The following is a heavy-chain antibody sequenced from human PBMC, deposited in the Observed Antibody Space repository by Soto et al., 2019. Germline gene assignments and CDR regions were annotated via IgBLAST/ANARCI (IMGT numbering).Heavy chain of an antibody. CDR1: GFTFSSFW. Sequence: GGSLRLSCAASGFTFSSFWMHWVRQAPGKGLVWVSGIKTDGSDTRYADFVKGRFTISRDNAKNTLYLQMYSLRAEDTAVYYCAKPYSQTAAGTRGWFDPWGQGTLVTVSS. J-gene: IGHJ5*02. D-gene: IGHD6-13*01. V-gene: IGHV3-74*01. CDR2: IKTDGSDT. CDR3: AKPYSQTAAGTRGWFDP.